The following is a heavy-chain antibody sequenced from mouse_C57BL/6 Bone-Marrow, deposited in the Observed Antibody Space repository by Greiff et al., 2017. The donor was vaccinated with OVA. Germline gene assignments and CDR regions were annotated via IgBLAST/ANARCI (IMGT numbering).Heavy chain of an antibody. J-gene: IGHJ4*01. V-gene: IGHV1-18*01. Sequence: VQLQQSGPELVKPGASVKILCKASGHTFTDHNMDWVKQSHGKSLEWIGDINPNNGGTIYNQKFKGKATLTVDKTSSTAYMELRSLTSEDTAVYYCARENAMDYWGQGTSVTVSS. CDR2: INPNNGGT. CDR1: GHTFTDHN. CDR3: ARENAMDY.